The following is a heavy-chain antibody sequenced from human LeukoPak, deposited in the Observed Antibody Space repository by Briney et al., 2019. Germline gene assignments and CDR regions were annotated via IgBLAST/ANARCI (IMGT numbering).Heavy chain of an antibody. V-gene: IGHV3-11*04. CDR3: AREPKQWLVPIDF. Sequence: GGSLRLSCAASGFTFSDYYMSWIRQAPGKGLEWVSYISSSGSTIYYADSVKGRFTISRDNAKNSLYLQMNSLRAEDTAVYYCAREPKQWLVPIDFWGQGTLVTVSS. CDR1: GFTFSDYY. D-gene: IGHD6-19*01. CDR2: ISSSGSTI. J-gene: IGHJ4*02.